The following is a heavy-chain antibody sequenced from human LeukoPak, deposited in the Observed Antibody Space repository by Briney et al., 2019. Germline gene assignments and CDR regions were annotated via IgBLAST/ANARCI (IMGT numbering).Heavy chain of an antibody. D-gene: IGHD1-26*01. CDR3: TRDMQGGRLYLVGSQND. V-gene: IGHV3-7*01. Sequence: GGSLRLSCAASGFTFTTYWMSWVRQPPGKGLEWVANIKPDGSEIFYLDSAKGRVTISRDNAMNTLYLQMNSLRAEDSALYYCTRDMQGGRLYLVGSQNDWGQGTLVTVSS. CDR2: IKPDGSEI. CDR1: GFTFTTYW. J-gene: IGHJ4*02.